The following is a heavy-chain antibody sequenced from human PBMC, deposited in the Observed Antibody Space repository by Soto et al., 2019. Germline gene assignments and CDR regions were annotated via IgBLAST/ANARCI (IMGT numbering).Heavy chain of an antibody. Sequence: DVRLLESGGGLVQPGGSLRLSCAASGFTFSSYSMSWVHQAPGKGLEWVSTIGTSASTYYGDSLRGRFTISRDNSRNTLYLQMNSLRAEDTAVYYCADLSRYCTSSNCDWGQGTLVTVSS. D-gene: IGHD2-2*01. CDR1: GFTFSSYS. V-gene: IGHV3-23*01. CDR2: IGTSAST. CDR3: ADLSRYCTSSNCD. J-gene: IGHJ4*02.